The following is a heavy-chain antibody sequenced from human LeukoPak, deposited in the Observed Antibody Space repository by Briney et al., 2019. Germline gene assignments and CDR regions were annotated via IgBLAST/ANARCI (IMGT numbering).Heavy chain of an antibody. D-gene: IGHD3-16*02. CDR1: GGSISSYY. Sequence: SETLSLTCTVSGGSISSYYWSWIRQPPGKGLEWIVYIYYSGSTNYNPSLKSRVTISVDTSKNQFSLKLSSVTAADTAVYYCARHDYVWGSYRQWGQGTLVTVSS. V-gene: IGHV4-59*08. CDR2: IYYSGST. J-gene: IGHJ4*02. CDR3: ARHDYVWGSYRQ.